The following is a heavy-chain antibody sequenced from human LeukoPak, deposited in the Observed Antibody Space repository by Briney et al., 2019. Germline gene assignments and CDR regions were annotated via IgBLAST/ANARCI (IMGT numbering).Heavy chain of an antibody. CDR3: ATAKNDY. J-gene: IGHJ4*02. CDR2: ITSTSSII. V-gene: IGHV3-48*01. CDR1: GSTFSNSS. Sequence: GGSLRLSCAAAGSTFSNSSTDSVRPPPGKGLEWISYITSTSSIILYADAVKGRFTVSRDNAKNLLYLQVNSLRSGDTAVYYCATAKNDYWGQGTLVTVSS.